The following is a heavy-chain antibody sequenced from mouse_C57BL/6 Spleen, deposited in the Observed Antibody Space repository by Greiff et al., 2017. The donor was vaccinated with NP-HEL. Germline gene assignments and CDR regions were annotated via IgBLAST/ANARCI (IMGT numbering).Heavy chain of an antibody. CDR1: GFTFSDYG. V-gene: IGHV5-17*01. CDR3: ARRMLLLRYWYFDV. CDR2: ISSGSSTI. D-gene: IGHD1-1*01. Sequence: EVQLQESGGGLVKPGGSLKLSCAASGFTFSDYGMHWVRQAPEKGLEWVAYISSGSSTIYYADTVKGRFTISRDNAKNTLFLQMTSLRSEDTAMYYCARRMLLLRYWYFDVWGTGTTVTVSS. J-gene: IGHJ1*03.